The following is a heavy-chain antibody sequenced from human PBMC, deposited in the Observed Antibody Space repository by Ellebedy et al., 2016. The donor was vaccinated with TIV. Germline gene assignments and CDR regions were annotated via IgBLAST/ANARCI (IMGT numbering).Heavy chain of an antibody. CDR1: GFTFSSYA. V-gene: IGHV3-23*05. D-gene: IGHD6-13*01. CDR2: IDKSGDSA. CDR3: AGYSSIPPKGDY. Sequence: PGGSLRLSCVASGFTFSSYAMSWVRQAPGKGLEWISGIDKSGDSAYYADSVKGRFTISRDNSENTLYLQMSSLRTEDTAVYYCAGYSSIPPKGDYWGQGTLVTVSS. J-gene: IGHJ4*02.